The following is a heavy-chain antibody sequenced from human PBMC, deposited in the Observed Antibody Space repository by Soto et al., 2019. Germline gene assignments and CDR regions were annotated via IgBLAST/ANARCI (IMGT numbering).Heavy chain of an antibody. D-gene: IGHD3-22*01. J-gene: IGHJ6*02. CDR2: INHRGST. Sequence: QVQLQQWGAGLLKPSETLSLTCAVYGGSFSGYYWSWIRQPPGKGLEWIGEINHRGSTNYNPSLKSRVTISVDTSKNQGSLQLSSVTAADTAVYYCARGQYYYDSSGRVRYYYYYGMDVWGQGTTVTVSS. CDR3: ARGQYYYDSSGRVRYYYYYGMDV. CDR1: GGSFSGYY. V-gene: IGHV4-34*01.